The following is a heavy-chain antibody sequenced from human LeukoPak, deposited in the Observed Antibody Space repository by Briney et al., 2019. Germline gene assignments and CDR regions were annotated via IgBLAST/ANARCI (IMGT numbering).Heavy chain of an antibody. Sequence: SQTLSLTCTVSGDSISSGSYFWSWTRQPAGKGLEWIGRIFTSESPNYNPSLKSRVTISVDTSKNQFSLKLSSVTAADTAVYFCARDAPSNSGWYPDYWGQGTLVTVSS. V-gene: IGHV4-61*02. CDR2: IFTSESP. D-gene: IGHD6-19*01. CDR3: ARDAPSNSGWYPDY. J-gene: IGHJ4*02. CDR1: GDSISSGSYF.